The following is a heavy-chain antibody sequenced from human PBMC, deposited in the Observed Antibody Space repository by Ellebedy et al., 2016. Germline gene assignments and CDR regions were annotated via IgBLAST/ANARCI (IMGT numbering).Heavy chain of an antibody. CDR3: AKDRDDDGDYVFDS. CDR2: IYNSAAT. Sequence: GGSLRLSXAASGFSVSSNFMSWVRQAPGKGLEWVSVIYNSAATYYADSVKGRFTISRDNSKNTLYLGMNNLRAEDTAVYYCAKDRDDDGDYVFDSWGQGTLVTVSS. D-gene: IGHD4-17*01. CDR1: GFSVSSNF. J-gene: IGHJ4*02. V-gene: IGHV3-53*01.